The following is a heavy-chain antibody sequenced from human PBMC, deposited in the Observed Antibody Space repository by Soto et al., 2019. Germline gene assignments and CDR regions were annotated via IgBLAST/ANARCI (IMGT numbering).Heavy chain of an antibody. CDR3: ARGSDIAVAGPAFDY. J-gene: IGHJ4*02. D-gene: IGHD6-19*01. V-gene: IGHV3-66*01. CDR1: GFTVSSNY. Sequence: GGSLRLSCAASGFTVSSNYMSWVRQAPGKGLEWVSVIYSGGGTNYADSVKGRFTISRDNSKNTLYLQMNSLRAEDTAVYYCARGSDIAVAGPAFDYWGQGTLVTVSS. CDR2: IYSGGGT.